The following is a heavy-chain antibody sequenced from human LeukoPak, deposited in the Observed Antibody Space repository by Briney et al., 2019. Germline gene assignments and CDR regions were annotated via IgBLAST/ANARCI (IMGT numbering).Heavy chain of an antibody. CDR2: ISTTGNTK. CDR1: GFTFSSSE. CDR3: AKGGRYCSSTSCYWPDY. D-gene: IGHD2-2*01. Sequence: GSLRLSCAASGFTFSSSEMYWVRQAPGKGLEWVSYISTTGNTKYYADSVQGRFTVSRDNSKNTLYLQMNSLRAEDTAVYYCAKGGRYCSSTSCYWPDYWGQGTLVTVSS. J-gene: IGHJ4*02. V-gene: IGHV3-48*03.